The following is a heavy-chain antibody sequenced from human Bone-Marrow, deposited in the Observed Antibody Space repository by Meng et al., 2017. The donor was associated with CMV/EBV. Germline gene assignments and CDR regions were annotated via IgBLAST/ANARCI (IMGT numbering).Heavy chain of an antibody. CDR3: ARGGYCSSTSCYGRRYYFDY. V-gene: IGHV1-69*10. CDR2: IIPILGIA. J-gene: IGHJ4*02. Sequence: SVKVSCKASGYTFTSYDINWVRQATGQGLEWMGGIIPILGIANYAQKFQGRVTITADKSTSTAYMELSSLRSEDTAVYYCARGGYCSSTSCYGRRYYFDYWGQGTLVTVSS. D-gene: IGHD2-2*01. CDR1: GYTFTSYD.